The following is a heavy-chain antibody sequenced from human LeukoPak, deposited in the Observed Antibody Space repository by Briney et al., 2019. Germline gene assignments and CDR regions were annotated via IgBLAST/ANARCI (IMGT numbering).Heavy chain of an antibody. J-gene: IGHJ4*02. V-gene: IGHV1-18*01. CDR1: GYTLTELS. CDR2: ISAYNGNT. CDR3: ARYYYGSGRIDYFDY. D-gene: IGHD3-10*01. Sequence: ASVKVSCKVSGYTLTELSMHWVRQAPGKGLEWMGWISAYNGNTNYAQKLQGRVTMTTDTSTSTAYMELRSLRSDDTAVYYCARYYYGSGRIDYFDYWGQGTLVTVSS.